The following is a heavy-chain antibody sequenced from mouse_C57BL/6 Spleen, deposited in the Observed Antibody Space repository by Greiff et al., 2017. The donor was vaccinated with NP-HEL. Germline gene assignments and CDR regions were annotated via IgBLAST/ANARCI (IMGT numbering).Heavy chain of an antibody. V-gene: IGHV1-81*01. CDR3: AGSLPSFDY. CDR2: IYPRSGNT. CDR1: GYTFTSYG. J-gene: IGHJ2*01. Sequence: VQLSCKASGYTFTSYGISWVKKRTGQGLERIGEIYPRSGNTYYNEKFKGKATLTADKSSSTAYMELRSLTSEDAAVYFCAGSLPSFDYWGQGTTLTVSS.